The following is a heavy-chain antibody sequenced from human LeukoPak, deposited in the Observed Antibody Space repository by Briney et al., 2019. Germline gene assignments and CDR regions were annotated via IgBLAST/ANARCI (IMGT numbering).Heavy chain of an antibody. CDR3: TRDSGADRRYFDL. CDR2: IDGDGATT. D-gene: IGHD7-27*01. J-gene: IGHJ2*01. CDR1: GFTFNSYL. Sequence: GGSLRLSCAASGFTFNSYLMSCVRQAPGKGLVWVSRIDGDGATTSYEDSVKGRFTISRDNANNMVYLEMNSLRVEDTAVYYCTRDSGADRRYFDLWGRGTLVTVSS. V-gene: IGHV3-74*01.